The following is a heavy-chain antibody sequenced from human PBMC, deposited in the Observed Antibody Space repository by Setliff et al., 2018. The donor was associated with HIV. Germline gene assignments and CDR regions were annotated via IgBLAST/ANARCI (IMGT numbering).Heavy chain of an antibody. CDR2: IIPIFGTA. V-gene: IGHV1-69*05. Sequence: ASVKVSCKASGGTFSSYAISWVRQAPGQGLEWMGGIIPIFGTANYAQKFQGRVTITTDESTSTAYMELSSLRSEDTAVYYCASYLPWGDYGDDAFDIWGQGTMVTVSS. CDR1: GGTFSSYA. D-gene: IGHD4-17*01. CDR3: ASYLPWGDYGDDAFDI. J-gene: IGHJ3*02.